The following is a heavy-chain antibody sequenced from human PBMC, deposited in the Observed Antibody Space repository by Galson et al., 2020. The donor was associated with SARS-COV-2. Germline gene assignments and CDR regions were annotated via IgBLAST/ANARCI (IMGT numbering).Heavy chain of an antibody. CDR2: ISYDGTKR. V-gene: IGHV3-30*04. CDR3: ARETDDYTSSWYDY. Sequence: GGSLRLSCRASGFTFSSSAMHWVRQAPGKGLEWVAIISYDGTKRYNLDSVKGRFTISRDNSKNTLFLQMDSLTTEDTAVYYCARETDDYTSSWYDYCGQGTLVTVSS. J-gene: IGHJ4*02. CDR1: GFTFSSSA. D-gene: IGHD6-13*01.